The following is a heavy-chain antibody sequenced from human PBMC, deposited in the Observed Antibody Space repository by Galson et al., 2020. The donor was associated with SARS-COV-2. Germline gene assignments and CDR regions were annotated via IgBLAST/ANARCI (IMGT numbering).Heavy chain of an antibody. Sequence: SVKVSCKASGGTFSSYAISWVRQAPGQGLEWMGGIIPIFGTANYAQKFQGRVTITADESTSTAYMELSSLRSEDTAVYYCARVGRDGYRYFDYWGQGTLVTVSS. D-gene: IGHD5-12*01. CDR3: ARVGRDGYRYFDY. V-gene: IGHV1-69*13. CDR1: GGTFSSYA. CDR2: IIPIFGTA. J-gene: IGHJ4*02.